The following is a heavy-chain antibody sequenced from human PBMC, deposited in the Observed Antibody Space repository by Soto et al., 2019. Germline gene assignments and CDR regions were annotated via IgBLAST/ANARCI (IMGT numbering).Heavy chain of an antibody. CDR3: ARGTTSTYYDFWSGYYFVDY. J-gene: IGHJ4*02. Sequence: QVQLVQSGAEVKKPGASVKVSCKASGYTFTSYGISWVRQAPGQGLEWMGWISAYNGNTNYAQKLQGRGTMTTDTSTSTAYMELRSLRSDDTAVYYCARGTTSTYYDFWSGYYFVDYWCQGTLVTVSS. CDR2: ISAYNGNT. D-gene: IGHD3-3*01. CDR1: GYTFTSYG. V-gene: IGHV1-18*01.